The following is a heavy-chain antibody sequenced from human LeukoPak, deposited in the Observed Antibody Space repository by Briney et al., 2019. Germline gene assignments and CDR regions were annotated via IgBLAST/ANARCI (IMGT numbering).Heavy chain of an antibody. D-gene: IGHD2-15*01. J-gene: IGHJ3*02. Sequence: SETLSLTCTVSGGSISSGDYYWSWIRQPPGMGLEWSGYIYYSESTYYNPSLKSRVTISVDTAKSQFSLKLSSVTAADTAVYYCASGYECSGGSCYSPDAFDIWGQGTMVTLSS. CDR2: IYYSEST. CDR1: GGSISSGDYY. V-gene: IGHV4-30-4*08. CDR3: ASGYECSGGSCYSPDAFDI.